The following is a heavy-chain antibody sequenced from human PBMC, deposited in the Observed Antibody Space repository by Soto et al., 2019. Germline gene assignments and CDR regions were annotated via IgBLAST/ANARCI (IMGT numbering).Heavy chain of an antibody. D-gene: IGHD3-10*01. Sequence: EVQLVESGGGLVQPGRSLRLSCAASGFTFDDYAMHWVRQAPGEGLEWVSGISWNSGSIGYADSVKGRFTISRDNAKNSLYLQMNSLRVEDTAIYYCAKKVNSGPGSQYFDYWGQGTLVTVSS. V-gene: IGHV3-9*01. J-gene: IGHJ4*02. CDR3: AKKVNSGPGSQYFDY. CDR2: ISWNSGSI. CDR1: GFTFDDYA.